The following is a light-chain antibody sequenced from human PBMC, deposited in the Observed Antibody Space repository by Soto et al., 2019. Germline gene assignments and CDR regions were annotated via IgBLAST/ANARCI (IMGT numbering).Light chain of an antibody. CDR2: KAS. CDR1: QSISSW. J-gene: IGKJ4*01. CDR3: QQYNSYPLP. V-gene: IGKV1-5*03. Sequence: DIQMTQSPSTLSASVGDRVTITCRASQSISSWLAWYRQKPGKAPNLLIYKASSLESGVPSRFSRSGSGTEFTLTISSLQPDDFATSYCQQYNSYPLPFGGGTKVEI.